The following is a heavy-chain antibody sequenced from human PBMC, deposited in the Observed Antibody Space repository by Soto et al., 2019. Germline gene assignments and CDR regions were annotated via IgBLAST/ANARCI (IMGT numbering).Heavy chain of an antibody. CDR2: IYPGDSYT. V-gene: IGHV5-51*01. J-gene: IGHJ6*02. CDR1: GYSFTSYW. Sequence: EVQLVQSGAEVKKPGESLKISCKGSGYSFTSYWIGWVRQMPGKGLECMGIIYPGDSYTRYSPSFQGQVTISADKSISTAYPEWRSLKASDTAMYYCARPRYPSRGYYAMDVWGQGTTVTVSS. D-gene: IGHD2-2*01. CDR3: ARPRYPSRGYYAMDV.